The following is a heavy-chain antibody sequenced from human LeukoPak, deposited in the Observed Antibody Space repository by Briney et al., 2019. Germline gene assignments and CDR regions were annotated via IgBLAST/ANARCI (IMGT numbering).Heavy chain of an antibody. J-gene: IGHJ4*02. V-gene: IGHV3-23*01. D-gene: IGHD3-22*01. Sequence: GGSLRLSCVVSGFTFSSYAMSWVRQAPGKGLGWVSTISGAGGSTYYADSVKGRFTISRDNSKNTLYLQMNSLRVEDTAVYYCAKGRGSEYYESTSTGYYYPVGYFDYWGQGTLVTVSS. CDR1: GFTFSSYA. CDR3: AKGRGSEYYESTSTGYYYPVGYFDY. CDR2: ISGAGGST.